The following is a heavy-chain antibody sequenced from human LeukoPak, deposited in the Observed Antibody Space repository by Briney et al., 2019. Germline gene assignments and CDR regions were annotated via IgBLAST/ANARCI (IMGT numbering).Heavy chain of an antibody. CDR2: IRYDGSNK. D-gene: IGHD1-26*01. CDR3: AKDGGSFSSDY. Sequence: GGSLRLSCAASGFTFSTYGIHWVRQAPGKGLEWVAFIRYDGSNKYYADSVKGRFTISRDNSKNTLYLQMNSLGAEDTALYYCAKDGGSFSSDYWGQGTLVTVSS. V-gene: IGHV3-30*02. CDR1: GFTFSTYG. J-gene: IGHJ4*02.